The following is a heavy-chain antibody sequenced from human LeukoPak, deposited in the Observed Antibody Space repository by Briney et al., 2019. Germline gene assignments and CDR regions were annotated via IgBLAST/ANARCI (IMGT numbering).Heavy chain of an antibody. Sequence: PSETLSLTCTVSGGSVSSGSYYWSWIRQPPGKGLEWIGYIYYSGSTNYNPSLKSRVTISVDTPKNQFSLKLSSVTAADTAVYYCARVLWGIVVVPAAMKIFDYWGQGTLVTVSS. D-gene: IGHD2-2*01. J-gene: IGHJ4*02. CDR3: ARVLWGIVVVPAAMKIFDY. V-gene: IGHV4-61*01. CDR2: IYYSGST. CDR1: GGSVSSGSYY.